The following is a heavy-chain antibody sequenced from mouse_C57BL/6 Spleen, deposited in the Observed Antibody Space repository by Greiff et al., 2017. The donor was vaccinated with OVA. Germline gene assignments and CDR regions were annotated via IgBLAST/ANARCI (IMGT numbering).Heavy chain of an antibody. V-gene: IGHV1-22*01. J-gene: IGHJ2*01. CDR2: INPNNGGT. Sequence: VQLKQSGPELVKPGASVKMSCKASGYTFTDYNMHWVKQSHGKSLEWIGYINPNNGGTSYNQKFKGKATLTVNKSSSTAYMELRSLTSEDSAVYYCARVGQLRLYFDYWGQGTTLTVSS. D-gene: IGHD3-2*02. CDR3: ARVGQLRLYFDY. CDR1: GYTFTDYN.